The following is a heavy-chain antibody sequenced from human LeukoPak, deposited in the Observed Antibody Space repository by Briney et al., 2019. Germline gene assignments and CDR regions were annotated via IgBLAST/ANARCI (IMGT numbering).Heavy chain of an antibody. V-gene: IGHV3-64*02. J-gene: IGHJ4*02. CDR1: GFTFSSYA. CDR3: ARGLRDGYNYGLDY. CDR2: ISSNGGST. D-gene: IGHD5-24*01. Sequence: GGSLRLSCAASGFTFSSYAMHWVRQAPGKGLEYVSAISSNGGSTYYADSVKGRFTISRDNSKDTLYLQMGSLRAEDMAVYYCARGLRDGYNYGLDYWGQGNLVTVSS.